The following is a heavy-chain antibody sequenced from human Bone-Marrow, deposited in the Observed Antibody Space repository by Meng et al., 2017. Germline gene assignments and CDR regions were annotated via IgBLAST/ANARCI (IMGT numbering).Heavy chain of an antibody. CDR2: IESKTDGETP. J-gene: IGHJ4*02. D-gene: IGHD1-1*01. Sequence: EVRLVESGGGLVRPGGSLRLSCAASGFTFSNAWMSWVRQAPGRGLEWVARIESKTDGETPDYAAPVKGRFTISRDDSKNTLYLQMHSLKTEDTAVYYCNWNDFGDYWGQGALVTVSS. V-gene: IGHV3-15*04. CDR3: NWNDFGDY. CDR1: GFTFSNAW.